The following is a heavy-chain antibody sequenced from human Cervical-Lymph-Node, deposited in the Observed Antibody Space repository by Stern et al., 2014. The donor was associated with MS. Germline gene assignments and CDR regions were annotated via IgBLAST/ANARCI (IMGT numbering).Heavy chain of an antibody. CDR2: IFSNDER. CDR1: GFSLSNGRMG. CDR3: ARILYDGAYRGDY. Sequence: QITLKESGPVLVKPTETLMLTCTVSGFSLSNGRMGVSWIRQPPGKALEWLAHIFSNDERSNSTSLKSRLTISKDTSRSQVVLTMTNMDPVDTATYFCARILYDGAYRGDYWGQGILVTVSS. D-gene: IGHD3-10*01. J-gene: IGHJ4*02. V-gene: IGHV2-26*01.